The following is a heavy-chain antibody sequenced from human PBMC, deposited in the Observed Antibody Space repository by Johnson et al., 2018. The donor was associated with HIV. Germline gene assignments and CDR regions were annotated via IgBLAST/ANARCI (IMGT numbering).Heavy chain of an antibody. Sequence: QVQLVESGGGVVQPGRSLRLSCAASGFTFSSYGMHWVRQAPGKGLEWVAVISYDGSNKYYADSVKGRFTMSRDNSKNTLYLQMNSLRAEDTAVYYCAKGEDGSHDAFDIWGQGTMVTVSS. D-gene: IGHD1-14*01. CDR3: AKGEDGSHDAFDI. V-gene: IGHV3-30*18. J-gene: IGHJ3*02. CDR1: GFTFSSYG. CDR2: ISYDGSNK.